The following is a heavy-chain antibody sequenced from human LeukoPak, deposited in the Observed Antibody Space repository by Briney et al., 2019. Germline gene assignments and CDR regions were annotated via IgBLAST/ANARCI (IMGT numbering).Heavy chain of an antibody. CDR2: ISNGKT. CDR1: GFPFSRHA. D-gene: IGHD2-21*02. Sequence: GGSLRLSRAASGFPFSRHAMSWVRQPPGKGLEWVSAISNGKTYYADSVRGRFTISRDDSKNTVYLQMNSLRDEDTALYYCVREAGYCASVCLKSNWFDPWGQGTLVTVSS. J-gene: IGHJ5*02. CDR3: VREAGYCASVCLKSNWFDP. V-gene: IGHV3-23*01.